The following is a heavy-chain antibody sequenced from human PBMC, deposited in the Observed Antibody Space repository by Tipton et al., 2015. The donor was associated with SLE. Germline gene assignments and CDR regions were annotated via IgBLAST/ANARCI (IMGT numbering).Heavy chain of an antibody. CDR2: INQSGST. CDR1: GGSFSGYY. Sequence: TLSLTCAVYGGSFSGYYWSWIRQPPGKGLEWIGEINQSGSTNYNPSLKSRVTISVDTSKNQFSLKLSSVTAAEPAVYYCASTNPNCSGGSCSPDCWGQGTLVTVSS. D-gene: IGHD2-15*01. CDR3: ASTNPNCSGGSCSPDC. V-gene: IGHV4-34*01. J-gene: IGHJ4*02.